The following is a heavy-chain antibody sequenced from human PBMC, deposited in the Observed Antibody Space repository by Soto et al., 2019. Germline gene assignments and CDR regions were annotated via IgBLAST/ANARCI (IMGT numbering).Heavy chain of an antibody. CDR2: INHSGST. CDR3: ARGRGLLLWFGDPSLNYGMDV. D-gene: IGHD3-10*01. Sequence: SETLSLTCAVYGGSFSGYYWSWIRQPPGKGLEWIGEINHSGSTNYILSLKSRVTISVDTSKNQFSLKLRSVTAADTAVYYCARGRGLLLWFGDPSLNYGMDVWGQGTTVTVSS. V-gene: IGHV4-34*01. CDR1: GGSFSGYY. J-gene: IGHJ6*02.